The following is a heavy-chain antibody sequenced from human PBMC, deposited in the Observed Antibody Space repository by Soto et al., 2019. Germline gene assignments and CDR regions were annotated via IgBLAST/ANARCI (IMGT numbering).Heavy chain of an antibody. CDR3: ARVSRGAFDI. Sequence: QVQLVQSGAEVKKPGASVKVSCKASGYTFTSYFIHWVRQAPGQGLEWMGVFDPSGVATNSAQKLQGRITMTRDTSTSTVYMDLTSLGSDDTALYYCARVSRGAFDIWGQGTLVTVSS. J-gene: IGHJ3*02. V-gene: IGHV1-46*04. CDR1: GYTFTSYF. CDR2: FDPSGVAT.